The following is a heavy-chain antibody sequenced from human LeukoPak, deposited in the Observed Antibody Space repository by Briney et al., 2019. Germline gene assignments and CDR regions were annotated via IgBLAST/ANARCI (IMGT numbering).Heavy chain of an antibody. V-gene: IGHV3-7*01. J-gene: IGHJ6*03. CDR1: GFIFSNYW. Sequence: GGSLRLSCAASGFIFSNYWMTWVRQAPGKGLEWVANIKEDGSEKYYVDSVKGRFTISRDNAKNSLYLQMNSLRAEDTAVYYCARAVSRFYMDVWGKGTTVTVSS. CDR2: IKEDGSEK. CDR3: ARAVSRFYMDV.